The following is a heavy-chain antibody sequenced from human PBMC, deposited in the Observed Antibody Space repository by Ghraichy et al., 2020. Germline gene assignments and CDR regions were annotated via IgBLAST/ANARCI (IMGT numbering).Heavy chain of an antibody. CDR3: AKEHDRGWPNFDY. J-gene: IGHJ4*02. V-gene: IGHV3-43*01. CDR2: ITWDSFNT. D-gene: IGHD6-19*01. CDR1: GFIFDEYT. Sequence: GGSLRLSCAASGFIFDEYTMHWVRQAPGKGLEWVALITWDSFNTFFADSVRGRFTISRDNSKNSLYLQMNSLRTEDTALYYCAKEHDRGWPNFDYCGQGTLITVSS.